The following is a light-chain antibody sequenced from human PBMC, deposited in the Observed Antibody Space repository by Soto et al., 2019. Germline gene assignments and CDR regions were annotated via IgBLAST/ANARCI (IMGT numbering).Light chain of an antibody. CDR2: ETS. CDR1: QSISTF. J-gene: IGKJ1*01. Sequence: DIQMTQSPSSLSASVGDRVTITCRASQSISTFSNWYQHKPGKAPKLLIYETSNLQSGGPSRFSGSGSGTAFTLTISSLQPEDCATYYCQQSYRTPKTFGQGTKVEV. V-gene: IGKV1-39*01. CDR3: QQSYRTPKT.